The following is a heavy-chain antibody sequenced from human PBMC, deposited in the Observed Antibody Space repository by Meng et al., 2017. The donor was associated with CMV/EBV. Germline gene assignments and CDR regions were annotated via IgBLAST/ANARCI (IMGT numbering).Heavy chain of an antibody. Sequence: GGSLRLSCAASGFIFSSYSMHWVRQAPGKGLEWVAVISHDVSSKYYADSVKGRFTISRDTSKNTLFLQMNSLRAEDTAVYYCARALAVAGPYFDYWGQGTLVTVSS. J-gene: IGHJ4*02. CDR2: ISHDVSSK. V-gene: IGHV3-30-3*01. D-gene: IGHD6-19*01. CDR1: GFIFSSYS. CDR3: ARALAVAGPYFDY.